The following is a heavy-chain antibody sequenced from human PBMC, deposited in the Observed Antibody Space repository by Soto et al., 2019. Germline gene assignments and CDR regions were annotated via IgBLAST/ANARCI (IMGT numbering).Heavy chain of an antibody. Sequence: EVQLVESGGGLVQPGGSLRLSCAASGFTFSSYSMNWVRQAPGKGLEWVSYISSSSSTIYYADSVKGRFTISRDNAKNSLYLQMNSLRDEDTAVYYCARDLHIVVVTATGGSVDYWGQGTLVTVSS. CDR1: GFTFSSYS. D-gene: IGHD2-21*02. V-gene: IGHV3-48*02. CDR3: ARDLHIVVVTATGGSVDY. J-gene: IGHJ4*02. CDR2: ISSSSSTI.